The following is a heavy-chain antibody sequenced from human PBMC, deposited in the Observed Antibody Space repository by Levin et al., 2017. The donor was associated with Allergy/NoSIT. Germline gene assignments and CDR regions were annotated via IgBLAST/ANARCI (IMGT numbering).Heavy chain of an antibody. J-gene: IGHJ4*02. Sequence: ASVKVSCAASGFTFSSYAMSWVRQAPGKGLEWVSAISGSGGSTYYADSVKGRFTISRDNSKNTLYLQMNSLRAEDTAVYYCAKALVVFTLYYYFDYWGQGTLVTVSS. CDR3: AKALVVFTLYYYFDY. V-gene: IGHV3-23*01. CDR2: ISGSGGST. D-gene: IGHD3-22*01. CDR1: GFTFSSYA.